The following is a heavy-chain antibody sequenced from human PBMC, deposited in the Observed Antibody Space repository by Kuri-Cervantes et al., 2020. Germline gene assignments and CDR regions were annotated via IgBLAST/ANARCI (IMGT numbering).Heavy chain of an antibody. CDR1: GGSISSSGYY. Sequence: GSLRLSCTVSGGSISSSGYYWSWIRQPPGKGLEWIGYIHYSGATNYNPLYNPSLSSRVTISVDTSKSQFSLKLSSVTAADTAVYYCARAPGGTTVTTRARIERIQRKNWFDPWGQGTLVTVSS. CDR3: ARAPGGTTVTTRARIERIQRKNWFDP. CDR2: IHYSGAT. V-gene: IGHV4-61*08. J-gene: IGHJ5*02. D-gene: IGHD4-17*01.